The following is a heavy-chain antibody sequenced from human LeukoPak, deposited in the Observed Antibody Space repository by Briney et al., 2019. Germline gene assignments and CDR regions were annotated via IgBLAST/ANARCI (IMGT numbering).Heavy chain of an antibody. D-gene: IGHD2-21*01. J-gene: IGHJ4*02. CDR2: ISSSGTPI. Sequence: GGSLRLSCAASGFTFSSYEMNWVRQAPGKGLEWVSYISSSGTPIHYADSVKGRFTISRDIAKNSLFLQMNSLRVEDTAVYYCAREKTACGGDCYDSWGQGTLVTVSS. CDR3: AREKTACGGDCYDS. CDR1: GFTFSSYE. V-gene: IGHV3-48*03.